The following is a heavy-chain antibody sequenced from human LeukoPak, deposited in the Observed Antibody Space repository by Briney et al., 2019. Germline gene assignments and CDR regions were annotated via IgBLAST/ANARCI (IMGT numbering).Heavy chain of an antibody. J-gene: IGHJ4*02. CDR2: INHSGST. CDR3: ARHGSLTTLNFDY. D-gene: IGHD4-17*01. CDR1: GGSFSGYY. V-gene: IGHV4-34*01. Sequence: ASETLSLTCAVYGGSFSGYYWSWIRQPPGKGLEWIGEINHSGSTNYNPSLKSRVTISVDTSKNQFSLKLSSVTAADTAVYYCARHGSLTTLNFDYWGQGTLVTVSS.